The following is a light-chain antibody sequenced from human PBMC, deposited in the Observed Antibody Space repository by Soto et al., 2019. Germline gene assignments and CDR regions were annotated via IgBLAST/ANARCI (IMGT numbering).Light chain of an antibody. J-gene: IGKJ1*01. V-gene: IGKV1-5*03. CDR1: QSISSW. CDR2: KAS. Sequence: XIQMTQSPSTLSASVGDRVTITCRAGQSISSWLAWYQQKPGKAPKLLIYKASTLQSGVPSRFSGSGSGTEFTLAISSLQPDDSATYYCQQYNDNWTFSQGTKV. CDR3: QQYNDNWT.